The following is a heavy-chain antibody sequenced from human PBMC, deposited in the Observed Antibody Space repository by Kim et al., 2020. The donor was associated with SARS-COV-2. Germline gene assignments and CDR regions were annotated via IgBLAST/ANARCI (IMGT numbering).Heavy chain of an antibody. V-gene: IGHV3-48*02. D-gene: IGHD5-18*01. J-gene: IGHJ4*02. CDR3: ARGGYSYDY. Sequence: GGSLRLSCAASGFTFSNYNINWVRQAPGKGLEWLSYISSSSSTIYYADSVKGRFTVSRDNAKNSLYLQMNSLRDEDTAVYYCARGGYSYDYWGQGTLVTVSS. CDR2: ISSSSSTI. CDR1: GFTFSNYN.